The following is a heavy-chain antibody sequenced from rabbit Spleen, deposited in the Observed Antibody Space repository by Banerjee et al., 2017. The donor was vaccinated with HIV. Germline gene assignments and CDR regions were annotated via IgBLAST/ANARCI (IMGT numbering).Heavy chain of an antibody. D-gene: IGHD8-1*01. CDR1: GLDFSSYY. CDR3: ARDTGSSFSSYGMDL. CDR2: IEPIFGRT. J-gene: IGHJ6*01. V-gene: IGHV1S47*01. Sequence: QEQLVEYGGDLVQPERSLTLTCKASGLDFSSYYMSWVRQAPGRGLEWIGYIEPIFGRTYYANWVNGRFTISSHNAQNTLYLQLSSLTAADTATYFCARDTGSSFSSYGMDLWGPGTLVTVS.